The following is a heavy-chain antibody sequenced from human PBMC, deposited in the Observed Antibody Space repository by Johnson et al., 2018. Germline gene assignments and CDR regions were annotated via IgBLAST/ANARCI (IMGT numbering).Heavy chain of an antibody. Sequence: QVQLQESGPGLVKPSETLSLTCTVSGASISSSYWSWIRQPPGKGLEWIGSIYKSGDANYNPTLNSRLTMSIETSKNRFSLKLTSVTAADTAVYYCARTARTPDNWGQGTLVTVSS. CDR3: ARTARTPDN. V-gene: IGHV4-59*01. CDR1: GASISSSY. J-gene: IGHJ4*02. D-gene: IGHD6-6*01. CDR2: IYKSGDA.